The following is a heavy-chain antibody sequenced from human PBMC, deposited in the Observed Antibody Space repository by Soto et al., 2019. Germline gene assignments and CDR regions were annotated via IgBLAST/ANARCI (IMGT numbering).Heavy chain of an antibody. J-gene: IGHJ4*02. Sequence: PSETLSLTCAVYGGSFSGYYWSWIRQPPGKGLEWIGEINHSGSTNYNPSLKSRVTISVDTSKNQFSLKLSSVTAADTAVYYCARYGYRYSARFFDYWGQGTRVTVSS. D-gene: IGHD5-12*01. CDR2: INHSGST. V-gene: IGHV4-34*01. CDR1: GGSFSGYY. CDR3: ARYGYRYSARFFDY.